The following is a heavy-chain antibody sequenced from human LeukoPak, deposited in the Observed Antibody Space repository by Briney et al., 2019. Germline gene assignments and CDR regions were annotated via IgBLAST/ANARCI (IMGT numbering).Heavy chain of an antibody. V-gene: IGHV4-61*05. CDR2: IYYSGST. CDR1: GGSISSSSYY. J-gene: IGHJ4*02. Sequence: SETLSLTCTVSGGSISSSSYYWGWIRQPPGKGLEWIGYIYYSGSTNYNPSLKSRVTISVDTSKNQFSLKLSSVTAADTAVYYCARTAAAAGTITFDYWGQGTLVTVSS. D-gene: IGHD6-13*01. CDR3: ARTAAAAGTITFDY.